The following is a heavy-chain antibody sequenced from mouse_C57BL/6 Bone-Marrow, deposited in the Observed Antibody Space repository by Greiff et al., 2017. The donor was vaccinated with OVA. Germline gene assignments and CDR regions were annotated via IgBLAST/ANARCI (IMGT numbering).Heavy chain of an antibody. V-gene: IGHV1-26*01. CDR2: INPNNGGT. CDR3: ARGDGSPDFDY. Sequence: EVQLQQSGPELVKPGASVKISCKASGYTFTDYYMNWVKQSHGKSLEWIGDINPNNGGTSYNQKFKGKATLTVDKSSSTAYMELRSLTSEDSAVYYCARGDGSPDFDYWGQGTTLTVSS. CDR1: GYTFTDYY. J-gene: IGHJ2*01. D-gene: IGHD2-3*01.